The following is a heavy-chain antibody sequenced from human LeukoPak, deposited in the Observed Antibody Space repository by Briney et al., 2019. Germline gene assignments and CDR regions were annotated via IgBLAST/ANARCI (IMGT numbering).Heavy chain of an antibody. D-gene: IGHD6-13*01. CDR2: IWYDGSNK. CDR3: ARVRSSWSHFDY. V-gene: IGHV3-33*01. CDR1: GFTFSSYG. J-gene: IGHJ4*02. Sequence: GRSLRLSCAASGFTFSSYGMHWVRQAPGKGLEWVAVIWYDGSNKYYADSVKGRFTISRDTSKNTLYLQMNSLRAEDTAVYYCARVRSSWSHFDYWGQGTLVTVSS.